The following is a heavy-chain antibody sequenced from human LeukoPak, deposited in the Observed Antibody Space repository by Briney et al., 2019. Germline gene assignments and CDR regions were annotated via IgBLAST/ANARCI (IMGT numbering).Heavy chain of an antibody. CDR2: IYPGDSDT. V-gene: IGHV5-51*01. J-gene: IGHJ4*02. Sequence: KNGESLKISCKGSGYSFTSYWIGCVRQMPGKGLEWMGIIYPGDSDTRYSPSFQGQVTISADKSISTAYLQWSSLKASDTAMYYCARREVTVFGVVIEGFDCWGQGTLVTVSS. CDR1: GYSFTSYW. CDR3: ARREVTVFGVVIEGFDC. D-gene: IGHD3-3*01.